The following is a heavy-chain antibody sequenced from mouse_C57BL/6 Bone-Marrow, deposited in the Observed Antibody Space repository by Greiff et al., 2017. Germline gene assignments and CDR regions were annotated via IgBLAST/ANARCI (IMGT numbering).Heavy chain of an antibody. CDR2: IWSAGST. CDR1: GFSLTSYG. Sequence: QVQLKQSGPGLVQPSQSLSITCTVSGFSLTSYGVHWVRQSPGKGLEWLGVIWSAGSTDYNAAFISRLSISKDNSKSQVFFKMNSLQADDIAIYYWARIDDGYYAFACWGHVALVTVAA. CDR3: ARIDDGYYAFAC. V-gene: IGHV2-2*01. D-gene: IGHD2-3*01. J-gene: IGHJ3*01.